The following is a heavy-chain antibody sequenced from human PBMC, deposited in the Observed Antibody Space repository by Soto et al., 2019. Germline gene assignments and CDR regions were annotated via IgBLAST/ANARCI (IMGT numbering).Heavy chain of an antibody. CDR3: ARSYCGGDCYSHFDY. CDR2: IYYSGST. D-gene: IGHD2-21*02. Sequence: PSETLSLTCTVSGGSISSGGYYWSWIRQHPGKGLEWIGYIYYSGSTYYNPSLKSRVTISVDTSKNQFSLKLSSVTAADTAVYYCARSYCGGDCYSHFDYWGQGTLVTVSS. CDR1: GGSISSGGYY. V-gene: IGHV4-31*03. J-gene: IGHJ4*02.